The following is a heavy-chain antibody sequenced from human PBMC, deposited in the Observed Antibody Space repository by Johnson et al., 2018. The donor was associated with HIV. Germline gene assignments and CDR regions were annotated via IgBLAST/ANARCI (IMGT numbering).Heavy chain of an antibody. CDR3: AKDRGSPGTPAAFDI. CDR1: GFTFSSYA. V-gene: IGHV3-23*04. Sequence: VQLVESGGGLVQPGGSLRLSCAASGFTFSSYAMSWVRQAPGKGLEWVSAISGSGGSTYYAESVKGRFTISRDNSKNTLYLQMNSLLPEDTAVYYCAKDRGSPGTPAAFDIRGQGTMVTVSS. J-gene: IGHJ3*02. D-gene: IGHD1-7*01. CDR2: ISGSGGST.